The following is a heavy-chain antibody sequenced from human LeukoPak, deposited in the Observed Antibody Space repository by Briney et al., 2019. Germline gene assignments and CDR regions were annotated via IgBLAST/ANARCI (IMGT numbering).Heavy chain of an antibody. D-gene: IGHD3-3*01. J-gene: IGHJ4*01. Sequence: GFPRTSCATPGIRFCRHAMSWVRPAPGEGLEWVPSNYGKGDSTVYADSVKGRFTISRDHSKNTLYLQMNSLRVEDTAVYYCAKDQGSGHGSYTWGTFDYWGLETLVTVFS. CDR3: AKDQGSGHGSYTWGTFDY. CDR2: NYGKGDST. V-gene: IGHV3-23*01. CDR1: GIRFCRHA.